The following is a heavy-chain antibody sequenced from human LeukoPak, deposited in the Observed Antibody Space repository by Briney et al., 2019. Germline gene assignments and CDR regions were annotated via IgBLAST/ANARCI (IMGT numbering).Heavy chain of an antibody. D-gene: IGHD1-26*01. CDR3: ARASYSGSYYRYYYMDV. J-gene: IGHJ6*03. V-gene: IGHV1-46*01. CDR2: INPSGGST. Sequence: ASVKVSCKASGYTFTGYYMHWVRQAPGQGLEWMGIINPSGGSTSYAQKFQGRVTMTRDMSTSTVYMELSSLRSEDTAVYYCARASYSGSYYRYYYMDVWGKGTTVTVSS. CDR1: GYTFTGYY.